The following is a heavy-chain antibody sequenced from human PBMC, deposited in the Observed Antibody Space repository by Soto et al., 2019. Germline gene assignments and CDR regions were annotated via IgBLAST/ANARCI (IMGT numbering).Heavy chain of an antibody. CDR3: ARYRGGALDS. CDR1: GFTFNTFA. V-gene: IGHV3-23*01. CDR2: LSGSGSLS. J-gene: IGHJ4*02. Sequence: EVLLLESGGGLVQPGGSLRLSCAASGFTFNTFAMTWVRQAPGKGLEWVSALSGSGSLSYYADSVKGRFTISRDNSKNTMYLQMNNLRVDETAVYFCARYRGGALDSWGQGTLFTVSS. D-gene: IGHD5-12*01.